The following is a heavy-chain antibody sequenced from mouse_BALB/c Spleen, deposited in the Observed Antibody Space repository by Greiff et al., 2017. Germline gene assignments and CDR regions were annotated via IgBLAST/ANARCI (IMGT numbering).Heavy chain of an antibody. D-gene: IGHD1-1*01. CDR2: ISSGSSTI. J-gene: IGHJ2*01. CDR3: ARSGLRKGLYYFDY. Sequence: EVQGVESGGGLVQPGGSRKLSCAASGFTFSSFGMHWVRQAPEKGLEWVAYISSGSSTIYYADTVKGRFTISRDNPKNTLFLQMTSLRSEDTAMYYCARSGLRKGLYYFDYWGQGTTLTVSA. CDR1: GFTFSSFG. V-gene: IGHV5-17*02.